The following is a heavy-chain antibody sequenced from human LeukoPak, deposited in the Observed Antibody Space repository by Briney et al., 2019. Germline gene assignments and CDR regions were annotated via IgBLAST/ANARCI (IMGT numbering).Heavy chain of an antibody. J-gene: IGHJ4*02. Sequence: PGGSLRLSCAASGFTFSSYGMHWVRQAPGKGLEWVAFIRYDGSNKYYADSVKGRFTISRDNSKNTLYLQMNSLRAEDTAVYYCAKGDIVVVVAAGFDYWGQGTLVTVSS. D-gene: IGHD2-15*01. CDR3: AKGDIVVVVAAGFDY. CDR2: IRYDGSNK. V-gene: IGHV3-30*02. CDR1: GFTFSSYG.